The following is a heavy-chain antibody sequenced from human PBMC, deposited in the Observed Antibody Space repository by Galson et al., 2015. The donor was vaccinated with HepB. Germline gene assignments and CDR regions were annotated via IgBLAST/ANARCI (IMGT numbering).Heavy chain of an antibody. J-gene: IGHJ6*03. V-gene: IGHV3-33*01. CDR2: IGHDGSYT. D-gene: IGHD5-12*01. CDR3: ARNLGRGRYTDV. CDR1: GFTFSSLG. Sequence: SLRLSCAASGFTFSSLGMHWVRQAPGKGLEWVAAIGHDGSYTASADSVKDRSTVSRDNSKNTLYLQMNSVRAEDTAVYYCARNLGRGRYTDVWGKGTTVTVSS.